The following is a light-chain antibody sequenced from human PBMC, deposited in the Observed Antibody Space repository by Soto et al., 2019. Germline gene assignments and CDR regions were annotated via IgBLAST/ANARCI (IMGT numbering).Light chain of an antibody. J-gene: IGKJ5*01. CDR3: QQYGGSPIT. Sequence: EIVLTHSPGTLSLSPLERATLXCMASQTVSTSYLAWYQQKPGQAPRLLIYGSSSRATGIPDRFSGHGSGADFTLTISRLEPEDFAVYYCQQYGGSPITFGQGTRLEIK. CDR2: GSS. V-gene: IGKV3-20*01. CDR1: QTVSTSY.